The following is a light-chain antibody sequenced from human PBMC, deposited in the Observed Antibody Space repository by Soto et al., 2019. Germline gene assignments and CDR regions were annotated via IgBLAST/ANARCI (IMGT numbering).Light chain of an antibody. V-gene: IGLV2-14*03. CDR3: SSYTSSTTNV. CDR2: DVS. Sequence: QSALTQPASVSGSPGQSITITYTGTSSDVGGYNYVSWYQQHPGKAPKLLINDVSNRPSGISDRFSGSKSGNTASLTISGLQAEDEADYYCSSYTSSTTNVFGTGTKVTVL. CDR1: SSDVGGYNY. J-gene: IGLJ1*01.